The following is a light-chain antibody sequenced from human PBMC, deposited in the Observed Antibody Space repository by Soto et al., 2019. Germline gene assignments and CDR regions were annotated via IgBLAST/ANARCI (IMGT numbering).Light chain of an antibody. Sequence: EIVLTQSPGTLSLSPGERATLSCRASQSVRSSYLAWYQQKPGQAPRLLIYGASSRATGIPDRFSGSGSGTDFTLTISRLEPEDFAVYYCQQYDNSPLTFGGGTKVELK. V-gene: IGKV3-20*01. CDR3: QQYDNSPLT. CDR1: QSVRSSY. CDR2: GAS. J-gene: IGKJ4*01.